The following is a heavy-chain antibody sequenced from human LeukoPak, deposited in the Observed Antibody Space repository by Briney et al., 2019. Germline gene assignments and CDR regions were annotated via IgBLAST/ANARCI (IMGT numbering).Heavy chain of an antibody. CDR1: GFTFSNYC. Sequence: GGSLRLSCSASGFTFSNYCMSWVRQAPGKGLEWVANIKQDGSEKYYVDSVKGRFTISRDNAKNSLYLQMNSLRAEDTAVYYCARGLGYCSGGSCSGPGVFDYWGQGTLVTVSS. CDR2: IKQDGSEK. J-gene: IGHJ4*02. D-gene: IGHD2-15*01. V-gene: IGHV3-7*01. CDR3: ARGLGYCSGGSCSGPGVFDY.